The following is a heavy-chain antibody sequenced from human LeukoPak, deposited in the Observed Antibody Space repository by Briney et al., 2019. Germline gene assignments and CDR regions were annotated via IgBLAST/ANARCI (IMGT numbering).Heavy chain of an antibody. D-gene: IGHD6-13*01. CDR2: IYYSGST. CDR1: GGSISRYY. V-gene: IGHV4-59*01. CDR3: AKIAAAGTRFDP. Sequence: SETLSLTCTVSGGSISRYYWSWIRQPPGKGLEWIGYIYYSGSTNYNPSLKSRVTIIVDTSKNQFSLKLSFVTAADTAVYYCAKIAAAGTRFDPWGKGTWVTVSS. J-gene: IGHJ5*02.